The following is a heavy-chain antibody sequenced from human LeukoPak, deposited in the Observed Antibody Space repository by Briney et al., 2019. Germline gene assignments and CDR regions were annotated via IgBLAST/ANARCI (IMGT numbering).Heavy chain of an antibody. V-gene: IGHV4-38-2*02. D-gene: IGHD3-3*01. CDR3: ARDSGYYDLWSGYFLSATPGGGFDP. Sequence: NPSETLSLTCSVAGYSISSGYYWGWIRQPPGKGLEWIGSISHSGSTYYNPSLKSRVTISVDTSKNHFSLELSSVTAADTAVYYCARDSGYYDLWSGYFLSATPGGGFDPWGQGTLVTVSS. CDR1: GYSISSGYY. J-gene: IGHJ5*02. CDR2: ISHSGST.